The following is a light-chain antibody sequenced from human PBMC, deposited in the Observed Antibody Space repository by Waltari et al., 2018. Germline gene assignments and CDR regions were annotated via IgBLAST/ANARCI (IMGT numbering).Light chain of an antibody. Sequence: QLVLTPHPSASASLGASVTLTFTLTTGPSSFVIAWHPQQPGKGPRYLMTLNTDGGHTKGDGIPDRFSGSTSGAERYLTIASLQSEDEADYFCQTWGTGIVVFGGGTKLTVL. J-gene: IGLJ2*01. CDR2: LNTDGGH. CDR3: QTWGTGIVV. V-gene: IGLV4-69*01. CDR1: TGPSSFV.